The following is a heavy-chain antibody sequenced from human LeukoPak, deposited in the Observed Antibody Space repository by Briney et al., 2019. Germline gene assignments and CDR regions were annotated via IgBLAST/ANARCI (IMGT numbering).Heavy chain of an antibody. D-gene: IGHD4-17*01. J-gene: IGHJ4*02. V-gene: IGHV1-24*01. Sequence: ASVKVSCKVSGYTLTELSTHWVRQAPGKGLEWMGGFDPEDGETIYAQKFQGRVTMTEDTSTDTAYMELSSLRSEDTAVYYCATAYLRPSNSFDYWGQGTLVTVSS. CDR2: FDPEDGET. CDR3: ATAYLRPSNSFDY. CDR1: GYTLTELS.